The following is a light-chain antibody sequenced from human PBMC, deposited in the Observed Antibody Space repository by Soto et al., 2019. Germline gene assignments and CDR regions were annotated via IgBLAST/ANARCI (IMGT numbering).Light chain of an antibody. CDR1: QGIGVY. CDR2: AAS. J-gene: IGKJ4*01. CDR3: QKYNSAPLT. V-gene: IGKV1-27*01. Sequence: DIQMTQSPSSLSASLGDRVTITCRASQGIGVYLAWFQQKPGKVPKLLIYAASTLQSGVPSRFSGSGSGTDFTLTISSLQPEDFANYYCQKYNSAPLTFCGGTKVEIK.